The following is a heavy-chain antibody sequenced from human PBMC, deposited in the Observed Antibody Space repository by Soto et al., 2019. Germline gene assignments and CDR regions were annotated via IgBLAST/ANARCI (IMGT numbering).Heavy chain of an antibody. J-gene: IGHJ6*02. CDR2: INHSGST. Sequence: QVQLQQWGAGLLKPSETLSLTCAVYGGSFSGYYWSWIRQPPGKGLEWIGEINHSGSTNYNPSLNRRVTISVDTSKNQFSLKLSSVTAADTAVYYCARVGGRVTTTIIEYYYYYGMDVWGQETTVTVSS. V-gene: IGHV4-34*01. CDR3: ARVGGRVTTTIIEYYYYYGMDV. D-gene: IGHD4-17*01. CDR1: GGSFSGYY.